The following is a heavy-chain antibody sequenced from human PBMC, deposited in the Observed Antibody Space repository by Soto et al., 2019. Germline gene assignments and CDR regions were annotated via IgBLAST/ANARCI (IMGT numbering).Heavy chain of an antibody. J-gene: IGHJ4*02. CDR1: GFNFSNYA. CDR2: ISGNSGTT. D-gene: IGHD3-3*01. Sequence: EVQLLESGGDFKQPGGSLRLSCEGSGFNFSNYALNWVRQAPGKRLEWVSVISGNSGTTYYADSVKGRFTISRDNSKKTLYLQMNSLRADDTAVYYCAKGRSITVFGVITPFDSWGQGTLVTVSS. V-gene: IGHV3-23*01. CDR3: AKGRSITVFGVITPFDS.